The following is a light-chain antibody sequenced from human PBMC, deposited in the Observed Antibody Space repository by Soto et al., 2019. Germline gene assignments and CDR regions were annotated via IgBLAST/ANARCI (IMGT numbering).Light chain of an antibody. Sequence: EIVMTQSPATLSVSPGEIATLSCRASQSVSSNLAWYQQKPGQAPRLLIYGASTRATGSPARFSGSGSGTEFTHTISSLQSEDFAVYDCRQFNHWPRATLGKGTKVEIK. V-gene: IGKV3-15*01. CDR2: GAS. CDR1: QSVSSN. J-gene: IGKJ1*01. CDR3: RQFNHWPRAT.